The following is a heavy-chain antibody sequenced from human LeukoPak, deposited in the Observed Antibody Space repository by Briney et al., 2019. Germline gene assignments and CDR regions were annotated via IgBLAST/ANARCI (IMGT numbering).Heavy chain of an antibody. J-gene: IGHJ4*02. CDR2: IKQDGSEK. CDR3: ARDGWSPDY. CDR1: GFTFSSYA. V-gene: IGHV3-7*01. Sequence: GGSLRLSCAASGFTFSSYAMSWVRQAPGKGLEWVANIKQDGSEKYYVDSVKGRFSISRDNAKNSLYLQMNSLRAEDTAVYYCARDGWSPDYWGQGTLVTVSS.